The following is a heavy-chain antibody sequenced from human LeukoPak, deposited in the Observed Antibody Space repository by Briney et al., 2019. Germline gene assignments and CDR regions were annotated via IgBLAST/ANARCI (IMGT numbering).Heavy chain of an antibody. J-gene: IGHJ6*02. CDR3: AWYGVTHGLDV. CDR1: GFSLRNYW. D-gene: IGHD3-10*01. Sequence: GGSLRLSCAASGFSLRNYWMSWVGQAPGRGLEWVANINQDGSDKYYVDSVMGRFTISKDNAKNSVYLQMNSLRPEDTAIYYCAWYGVTHGLDVWGQGTTVTVSS. CDR2: INQDGSDK. V-gene: IGHV3-7*01.